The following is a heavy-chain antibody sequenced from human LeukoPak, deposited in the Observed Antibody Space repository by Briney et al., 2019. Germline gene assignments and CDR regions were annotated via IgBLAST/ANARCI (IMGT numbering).Heavy chain of an antibody. J-gene: IGHJ4*02. Sequence: GGSLRLSCAASGFTFDDYAMHWVRQAPGKGLEWVSGISWNSGSIGYADSVKGRFTISRDNAKNSLYLQMNSLRAEDTALYYCAEGAYSSIHDWGQGTLVTVSS. CDR2: ISWNSGSI. D-gene: IGHD6-13*01. V-gene: IGHV3-9*01. CDR1: GFTFDDYA. CDR3: AEGAYSSIHD.